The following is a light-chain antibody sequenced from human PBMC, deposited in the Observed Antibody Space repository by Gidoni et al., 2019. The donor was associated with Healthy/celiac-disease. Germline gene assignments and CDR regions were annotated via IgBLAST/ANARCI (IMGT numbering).Light chain of an antibody. Sequence: QSALTQPASVSGSPGQSITISCTGTSSDVGGYNYVSWYQQHPGKAPKFMIYDVTKRPSGVSNRFSASKSGNTASLTISGLQAEDEADYYCSSYTSSSTFVFGSGTKVTVL. V-gene: IGLV2-14*01. CDR3: SSYTSSSTFV. J-gene: IGLJ1*01. CDR2: DVT. CDR1: SSDVGGYNY.